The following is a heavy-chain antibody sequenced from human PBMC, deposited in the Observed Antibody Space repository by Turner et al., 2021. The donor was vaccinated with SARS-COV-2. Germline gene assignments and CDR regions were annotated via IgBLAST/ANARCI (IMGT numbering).Heavy chain of an antibody. CDR2: IWNDGSNK. V-gene: IGHV3-33*01. CDR1: GFSFSSYA. D-gene: IGHD3-10*01. Sequence: QVPLVESVGGVFQPVGSLTLSCAASGFSFSSYAMHWVRQSQEKGLEWGAIIWNDGSNKYYANSVKGRFTVSRDNSQNTLFLNMSALRVDDTAVYHCARAFGSGSFLLDYWGQGTQVTVSS. CDR3: ARAFGSGSFLLDY. J-gene: IGHJ4*02.